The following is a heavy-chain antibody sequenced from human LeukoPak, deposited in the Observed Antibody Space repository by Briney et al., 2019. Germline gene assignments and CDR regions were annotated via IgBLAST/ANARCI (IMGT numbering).Heavy chain of an antibody. CDR2: ISWNSGSI. J-gene: IGHJ6*03. CDR1: GFTFDDYA. CDR3: AKGGEYSSFYYMDV. V-gene: IGHV3-9*03. Sequence: GGSLRLSCAASGFTFDDYAMHWVRQAPGKGLEWVSGISWNSGSIGYADSVKGRFTISRDNAKNSLYLQMNSLRAEDMALYYCAKGGEYSSFYYMDVWGKGTTVTVSS. D-gene: IGHD6-6*01.